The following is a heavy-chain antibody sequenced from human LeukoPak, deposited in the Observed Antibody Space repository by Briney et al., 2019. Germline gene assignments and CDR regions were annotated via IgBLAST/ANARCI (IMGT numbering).Heavy chain of an antibody. CDR1: GGSFRGYY. CDR3: AALGVPAARRRAFDI. CDR2: INHSGST. V-gene: IGHV4-34*01. D-gene: IGHD2-2*01. J-gene: IGHJ3*02. Sequence: SETLSLTCAVYGGSFRGYYWSWIRQPPGKGLEWIGEINHSGSTNYNPSLKSRVTISVDTSKNQFSLKLSSVTAADTAVYYCAALGVPAARRRAFDIWGQGTMVTVSS.